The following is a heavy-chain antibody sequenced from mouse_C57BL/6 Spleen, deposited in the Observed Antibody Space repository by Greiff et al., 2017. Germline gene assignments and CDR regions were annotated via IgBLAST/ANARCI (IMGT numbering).Heavy chain of an antibody. J-gene: IGHJ3*01. CDR2: IRNKANGYTT. CDR3: ASTHYDGAWFAY. V-gene: IGHV7-3*01. D-gene: IGHD1-2*01. Sequence: EVKVVESGGGLVQPGGSLSLSCAASGFTFTDYYMSWVRQSPGKALEWLGFIRNKANGYTTEYSASVKGRFTISRDNSQSILYLQMISLRAEDSATYYCASTHYDGAWFAYGGQGTLGTVSA. CDR1: GFTFTDYY.